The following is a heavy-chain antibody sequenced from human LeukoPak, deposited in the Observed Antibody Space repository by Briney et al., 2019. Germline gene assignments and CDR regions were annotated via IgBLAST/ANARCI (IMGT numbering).Heavy chain of an antibody. CDR2: ICAYNCNT. V-gene: IGHV1-18*01. Sequence: ASVRVSCKASGGTFSSYAISWVRQAPGQGREGMGWICAYNCNTNYAQKLQARVTITTDTSTSTAYMELRSLRSDDTAVYYCARDRLWGEDDGFDIWGQGTMVTVSS. CDR3: ARDRLWGEDDGFDI. CDR1: GGTFSSYA. D-gene: IGHD3-16*01. J-gene: IGHJ3*02.